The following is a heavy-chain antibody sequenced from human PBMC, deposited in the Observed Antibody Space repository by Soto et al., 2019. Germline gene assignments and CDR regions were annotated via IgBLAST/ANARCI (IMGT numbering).Heavy chain of an antibody. D-gene: IGHD3-22*01. V-gene: IGHV3-23*01. J-gene: IGHJ4*02. CDR3: AKDITYDSSAYDS. CDR1: GFPFSRFC. Sequence: GGSLRLSCAASGFPFSRFCMSWVRQAPGKGLEWVSGISGGGNPTYYSDSVKGRFTISRDSAKNTLYLQMNSLRTEDTAVYYCAKDITYDSSAYDSWGQGTLVTVSS. CDR2: ISGGGNPT.